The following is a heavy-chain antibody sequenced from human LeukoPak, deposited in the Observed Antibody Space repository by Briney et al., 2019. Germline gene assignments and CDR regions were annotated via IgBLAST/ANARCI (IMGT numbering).Heavy chain of an antibody. Sequence: GGSLRLSCAASGFTFSSYSMNWVRQAPGKGLEWLSYISSSSSTIYYADSVKGRFTISRDNAKNSLYLQMNSLRAEGTAVYYCARRDCSGGSCYLSLTTIDYWGQGTLVTVSS. D-gene: IGHD2-15*01. CDR3: ARRDCSGGSCYLSLTTIDY. CDR2: ISSSSSTI. V-gene: IGHV3-48*01. J-gene: IGHJ4*02. CDR1: GFTFSSYS.